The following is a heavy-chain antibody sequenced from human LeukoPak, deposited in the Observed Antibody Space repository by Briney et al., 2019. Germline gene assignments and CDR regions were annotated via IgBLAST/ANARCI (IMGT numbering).Heavy chain of an antibody. Sequence: PGGSLRLSCAASGFTFSSYGMHWVRQAPGKGLEWVAFIRYDGSNKYYADSVKGRFTISRDNSKNTLYLQMDSLRPEDTAIYYCAKDTHDGTPYYYFDYWGQGTLVTVSS. D-gene: IGHD3-16*01. CDR3: AKDTHDGTPYYYFDY. J-gene: IGHJ4*02. CDR1: GFTFSSYG. V-gene: IGHV3-30*02. CDR2: IRYDGSNK.